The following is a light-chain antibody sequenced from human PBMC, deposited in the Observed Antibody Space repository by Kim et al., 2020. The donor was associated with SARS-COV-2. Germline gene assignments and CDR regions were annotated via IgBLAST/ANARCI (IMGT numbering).Light chain of an antibody. J-gene: IGLJ3*02. CDR3: QVWDSSSYHRGV. CDR2: YDS. Sequence: SYELTQPPSVSVAPGKTARITCGGNNIGSKSVHWYQQKPGQAPVLVIYYDSDRPSGIPERFSGSNSGNTATLTISRVEAGDEADYYCQVWDSSSYHRGVF. V-gene: IGLV3-21*04. CDR1: NIGSKS.